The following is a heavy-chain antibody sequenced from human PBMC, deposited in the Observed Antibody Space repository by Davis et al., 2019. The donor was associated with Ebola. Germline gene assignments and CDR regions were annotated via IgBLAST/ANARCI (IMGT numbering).Heavy chain of an antibody. D-gene: IGHD2-15*01. Sequence: GESLKISCAASGFTLSGYDMNWVRQAPGKGLEWVAGISGGGGTTYYADSVKGRFTVSRDNSKNTLYLQMNSLRAEDTAVYYCAKDTPNIWFDVWGQGTMVAVSS. CDR1: GFTLSGYD. CDR3: AKDTPNIWFDV. CDR2: ISGGGGTT. J-gene: IGHJ3*01. V-gene: IGHV3-23*01.